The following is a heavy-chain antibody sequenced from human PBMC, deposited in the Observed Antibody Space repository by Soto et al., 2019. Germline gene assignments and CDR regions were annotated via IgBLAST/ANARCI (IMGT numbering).Heavy chain of an antibody. J-gene: IGHJ4*02. V-gene: IGHV1-18*04. CDR3: ARDRGYYYDSSGSSGY. D-gene: IGHD3-22*01. CDR1: GYTFTSYG. CDR2: ISAYNGNT. Sequence: RASVKVSCKASGYTFTSYGISWVRQAPGQGLEWMGWISAYNGNTNYAQKLQGRVTMTTDTSTSTAYMELRSLRSDDTAVYYCARDRGYYYDSSGSSGYWGQGTLVTVSS.